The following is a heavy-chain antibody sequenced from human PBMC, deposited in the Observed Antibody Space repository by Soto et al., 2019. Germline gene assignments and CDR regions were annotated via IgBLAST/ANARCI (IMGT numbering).Heavy chain of an antibody. CDR3: ARDQPPSIVVVPAAERYGMDV. D-gene: IGHD2-2*01. Sequence: PGGSLRLSCAASGFTFSSYAMHWVRRAPGKGLEWVAVISYDGSNKYYADSVKGRFTISRDNSKNTLYLQMNSLRAEDTAVYYCARDQPPSIVVVPAAERYGMDVWGQGTTVTVSS. CDR1: GFTFSSYA. CDR2: ISYDGSNK. J-gene: IGHJ6*02. V-gene: IGHV3-30-3*01.